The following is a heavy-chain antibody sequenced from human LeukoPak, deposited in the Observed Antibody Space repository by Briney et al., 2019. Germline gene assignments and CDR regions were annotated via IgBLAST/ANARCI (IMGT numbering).Heavy chain of an antibody. J-gene: IGHJ4*02. CDR2: ISSSGNTK. V-gene: IGHV3-11*04. Sequence: GGSMRLSCAASGFTFSDYYMSWIRQAPGKGLEWVSYISSSGNTKYYADSVKGRFTISRDDANNSLYLQMNSLRPEDTAVYYCAKDGQLGGSSWFTLYFDYWGQGTLVTVSS. D-gene: IGHD6-13*01. CDR1: GFTFSDYY. CDR3: AKDGQLGGSSWFTLYFDY.